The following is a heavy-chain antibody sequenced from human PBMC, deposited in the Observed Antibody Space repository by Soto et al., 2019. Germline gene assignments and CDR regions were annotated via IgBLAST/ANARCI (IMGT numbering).Heavy chain of an antibody. CDR1: GGSVSSGNHY. Sequence: QVQLQESGPGLVKPSETLSLTCTVSGGSVSSGNHYWSWIRQPPGKELEFIAYVFYSGSDNYNPSLKSRVTTSSDTSKNKFSLNLRSVTAADTAVYYCARGRGYGYGIDYWGQGTLVTVSS. V-gene: IGHV4-61*01. J-gene: IGHJ4*02. CDR2: VFYSGSD. D-gene: IGHD5-18*01. CDR3: ARGRGYGYGIDY.